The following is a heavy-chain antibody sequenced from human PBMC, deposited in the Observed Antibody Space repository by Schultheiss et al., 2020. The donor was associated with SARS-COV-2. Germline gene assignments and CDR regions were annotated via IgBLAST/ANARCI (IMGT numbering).Heavy chain of an antibody. D-gene: IGHD1-26*01. CDR1: GFTFSSYS. V-gene: IGHV3-21*01. CDR3: ARPLAGGQFKSHSWFDP. J-gene: IGHJ5*02. CDR2: ISSSSSYI. Sequence: GGSLRLSCAASGFTFSSYSMNWVRQAPGKGLEWVSSISSSSSYIYYADSVKGRFTISRDNAKNSLYLQMNSLRAEDTAVYYCARPLAGGQFKSHSWFDPWGQGTLVTVSS.